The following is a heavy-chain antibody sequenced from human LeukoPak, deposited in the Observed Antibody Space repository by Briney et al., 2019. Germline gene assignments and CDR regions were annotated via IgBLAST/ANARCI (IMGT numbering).Heavy chain of an antibody. CDR1: GGSFNGYY. V-gene: IGHV4-34*01. J-gene: IGHJ4*02. CDR2: INHSGST. CDR3: ARRSYFDY. D-gene: IGHD3-10*01. Sequence: SETLSLTCAVYGGSFNGYYWSWIRQPPGKGLEWIGEINHSGSTNYNPSLKSRVTISVDTSKNQFSLKLNSVTAADTAVYYCARRSYFDYWGQGTLVTVSS.